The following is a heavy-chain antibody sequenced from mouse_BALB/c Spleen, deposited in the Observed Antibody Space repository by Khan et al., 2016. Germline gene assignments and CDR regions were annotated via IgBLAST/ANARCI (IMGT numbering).Heavy chain of an antibody. J-gene: IGHJ4*01. D-gene: IGHD2-1*01. V-gene: IGHV5-17*02. Sequence: EVELVESGGGLVQPGGSRKLSCAASGFTFSSFGMHWVRQAPEKGLEWVAYISSGSSTIYYADTVKGRFTISRDNPKNTLFLQMTSLRSEDTARYYCARDYYGNHYYAMDYWGQGTSVTVSS. CDR2: ISSGSSTI. CDR1: GFTFSSFG. CDR3: ARDYYGNHYYAMDY.